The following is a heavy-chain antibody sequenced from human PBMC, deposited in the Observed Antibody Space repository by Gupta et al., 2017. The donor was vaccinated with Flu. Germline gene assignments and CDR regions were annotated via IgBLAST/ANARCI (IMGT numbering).Heavy chain of an antibody. V-gene: IGHV3-49*04. CDR2: IRSKAYGGTT. D-gene: IGHD3-22*01. Sequence: EVQLVESGGGLVQPGRSLRLSCRASGFTFGDYAMSWVRQAPGKGLEWVGFIRSKAYGGTTEYAASVKGRFTISRDDSKSIAYLQMNSLKTEDTAVYYCTRVGLFDYDSSGYYPPVDAFDIWGQGTMVTVSS. CDR1: GFTFGDYA. CDR3: TRVGLFDYDSSGYYPPVDAFDI. J-gene: IGHJ3*02.